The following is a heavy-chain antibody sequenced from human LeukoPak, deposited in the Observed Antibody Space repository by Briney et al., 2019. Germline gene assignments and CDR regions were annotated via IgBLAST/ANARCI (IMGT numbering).Heavy chain of an antibody. Sequence: ASVKASCKASGYTFTSYYIHWVRQAPGQGLEWMGIINPSSGSTTYAQKFQDRVTVTRDTSTRTVYMELRSLRSEDTAVYYCARDSYAGVTGDYWGQGTLVTVSS. D-gene: IGHD3-10*01. CDR2: INPSSGST. CDR3: ARDSYAGVTGDY. V-gene: IGHV1-46*01. CDR1: GYTFTSYY. J-gene: IGHJ4*02.